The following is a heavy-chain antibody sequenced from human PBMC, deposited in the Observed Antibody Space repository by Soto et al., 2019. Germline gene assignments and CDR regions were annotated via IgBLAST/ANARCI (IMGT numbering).Heavy chain of an antibody. D-gene: IGHD1-7*01. V-gene: IGHV3-74*01. CDR3: TRYSYWDSGYYGMDA. Sequence: EVQLVESGGGLVQPGGSLRLSCEASGFTFRSYWMHWVRQAPGKGLVWVSRIKHDGSSTSYADSVKGRFTISRDNVRNNLYLQMISLRAEDSAEYHCTRYSYWDSGYYGMDAWCRGTTVTVAS. CDR1: GFTFRSYW. J-gene: IGHJ6*02. CDR2: IKHDGSST.